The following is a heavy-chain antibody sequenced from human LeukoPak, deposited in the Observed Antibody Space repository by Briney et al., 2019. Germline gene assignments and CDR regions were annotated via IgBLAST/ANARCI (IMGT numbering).Heavy chain of an antibody. CDR3: ARHSVPAAIRGPFDY. Sequence: GESLKISCKASGYNFDTYWICWVRQMPGKGLEGMGIVYPDDSDARYNPSFQDRVTVSADKSIMTAYLQWSSLKASDTAMYYCARHSVPAAIRGPFDYWGQGTLVTVSS. V-gene: IGHV5-51*01. CDR1: GYNFDTYW. D-gene: IGHD2-2*02. J-gene: IGHJ4*02. CDR2: VYPDDSDA.